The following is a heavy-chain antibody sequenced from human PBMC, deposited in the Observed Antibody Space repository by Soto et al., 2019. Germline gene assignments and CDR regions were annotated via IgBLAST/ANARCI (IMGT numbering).Heavy chain of an antibody. D-gene: IGHD3-10*01. J-gene: IGHJ6*02. Sequence: QVQLVESGGGVVQPGRSLRLSCAASGFTFSSYGMHWVRQAPGKGLEWVAVISYDGSNKYYADSVKGRFTISRDNSKNTLYLQMNSLRAEDTAVYYCAKDRAVRAKKRYYGMDVWGQGTKVTVSS. CDR3: AKDRAVRAKKRYYGMDV. CDR1: GFTFSSYG. CDR2: ISYDGSNK. V-gene: IGHV3-30*18.